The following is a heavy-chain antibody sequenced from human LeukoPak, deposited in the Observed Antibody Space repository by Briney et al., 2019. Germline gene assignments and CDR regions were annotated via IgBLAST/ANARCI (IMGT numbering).Heavy chain of an antibody. CDR3: AKSRYSSSWYFDY. CDR2: ICGSGDVT. V-gene: IGHV3-23*01. J-gene: IGHJ4*02. Sequence: PGGSLRLSCAVSGFTFSSYAMNWVRQAPGKGLEWVSSICGSGDVTNLADSVKGRFTISRDNSKNTLYLQMNSLRAEDTAVYYCAKSRYSSSWYFDYWGQGMLVTVSS. CDR1: GFTFSSYA. D-gene: IGHD6-13*01.